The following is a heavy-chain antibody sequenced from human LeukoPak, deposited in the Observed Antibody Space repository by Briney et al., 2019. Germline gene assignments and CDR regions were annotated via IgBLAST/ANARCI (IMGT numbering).Heavy chain of an antibody. CDR3: ARDLHLGWYGFDY. V-gene: IGHV4-59*01. CDR1: GGSISSYY. J-gene: IGHJ4*02. Sequence: SETLSLTCTVSGGSISSYYWSWIRRPPEKGLEWIGYVYYTGSTSYNPSLKSRVTISVDTSKNQFSLNLKSVTAADTAVYYCARDLHLGWYGFDYWGQGILVTVSS. CDR2: VYYTGST. D-gene: IGHD6-19*01.